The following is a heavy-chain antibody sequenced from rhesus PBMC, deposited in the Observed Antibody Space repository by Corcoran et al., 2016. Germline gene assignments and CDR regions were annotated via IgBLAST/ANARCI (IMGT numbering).Heavy chain of an antibody. J-gene: IGHJ1*01. Sequence: HVQLQESGPGLVKPSETLSLTCAVSGGSISDDYYWSWIRQPPGKGLEWIGYIEGSGGGTNYNPSLKIRVTSSRDTSKNQFSLKVSSVTAADTAVYYCARSSFYGHSEYFEFWGQGALVTVSS. D-gene: IGHD4-35*01. CDR1: GGSISDDYY. V-gene: IGHV4-106*01. CDR2: IEGSGGGT. CDR3: ARSSFYGHSEYFEF.